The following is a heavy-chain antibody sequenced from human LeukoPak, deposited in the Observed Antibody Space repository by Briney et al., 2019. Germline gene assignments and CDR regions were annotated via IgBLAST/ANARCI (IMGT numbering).Heavy chain of an antibody. D-gene: IGHD5-12*01. J-gene: IGHJ4*02. CDR1: GYTFTGYY. V-gene: IGHV1-2*02. CDR2: INPNSGGT. CDR3: AKSGGYGYGGF. Sequence: GASVKVSCKAAGYTFTGYYMHWGRQAPGHGLEGRRWINPNSGGTNYEKKFQGRVTMTKDTSISTAYMELSRLRSDDTAVYYCAKSGGYGYGGFGGQGNLVTVSS.